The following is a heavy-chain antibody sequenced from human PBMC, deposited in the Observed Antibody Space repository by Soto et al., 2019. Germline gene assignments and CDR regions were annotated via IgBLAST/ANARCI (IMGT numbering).Heavy chain of an antibody. CDR2: IIPIVVTA. V-gene: IGHV1-69*13. D-gene: IGHD5-12*01. CDR1: GGTFSSYA. CDR3: ARQEGYKSPNYYYGMDV. Sequence: ASVKVSCKASGGTFSSYAISRVRQGPRPGIQCMRVIIPIVVTANYAQKFQCRVTITADESTNTAYMELSSLRSEDTAVYCCARQEGYKSPNYYYGMDVWGQGTTVTVSS. J-gene: IGHJ6*02.